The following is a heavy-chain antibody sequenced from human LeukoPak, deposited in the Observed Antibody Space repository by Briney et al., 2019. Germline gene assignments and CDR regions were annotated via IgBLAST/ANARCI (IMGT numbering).Heavy chain of an antibody. Sequence: GGSLRLSRAASGFTISYNSKNWVRQAPARGLEWVSCISSSSSGIFYSNSVRGRITISRDNAKNLLYLHMNSLRVEDTVVYYCAKVDRGDYSSSPVPYYNYYMNVWGKGTTVTVSS. CDR3: AKVDRGDYSSSPVPYYNYYMNV. CDR2: ISSSSSGI. J-gene: IGHJ6*03. CDR1: GFTISYNS. D-gene: IGHD6-13*01. V-gene: IGHV3-21*01.